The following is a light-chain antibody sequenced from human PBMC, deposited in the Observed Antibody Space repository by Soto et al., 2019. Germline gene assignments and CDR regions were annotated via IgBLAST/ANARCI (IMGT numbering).Light chain of an antibody. Sequence: DIQMTQAPSTLSGSVGDRVTITCRASQTISSWLAWYQQKPGTAPKLLIYKASTLKSGVPSMFSGSGSGTEFTLTISRLQPDDFATYYWQHDNSYSEAFGQGTKVDI. CDR3: QHDNSYSEA. V-gene: IGKV1-5*03. J-gene: IGKJ1*01. CDR2: KAS. CDR1: QTISSW.